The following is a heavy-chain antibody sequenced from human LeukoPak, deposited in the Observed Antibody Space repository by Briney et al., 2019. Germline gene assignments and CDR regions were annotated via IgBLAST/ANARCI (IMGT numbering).Heavy chain of an antibody. Sequence: SQTLSLTCAVSGGSISSGGYSWSWIRQPPGKGLEWIGYIYHSGSTYYNPSLKSRVTISVDRSKNQFSLKLSSVTAADTAVYYCARGTRRGDYYGPGSPRHFDPWGQGTLVTVSS. CDR2: IYHSGST. D-gene: IGHD3-10*01. CDR3: ARGTRRGDYYGPGSPRHFDP. CDR1: GGSISSGGYS. V-gene: IGHV4-30-2*01. J-gene: IGHJ5*02.